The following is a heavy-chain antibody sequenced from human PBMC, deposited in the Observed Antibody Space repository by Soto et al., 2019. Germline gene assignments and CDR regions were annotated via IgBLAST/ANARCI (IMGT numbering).Heavy chain of an antibody. CDR3: AKDRRDGGNSAFYFDF. D-gene: IGHD3-16*01. V-gene: IGHV3-48*03. CDR2: INSDGATI. Sequence: GGSLRLSCAASGLTFISYEMNWVRQAPGKGLEWVSYINSDGATIYYADSVKGRFTISRDNSHNTLYLQVHSLTAEDTAVYYCAKDRRDGGNSAFYFDFWGQGAQVTVSS. CDR1: GLTFISYE. J-gene: IGHJ4*02.